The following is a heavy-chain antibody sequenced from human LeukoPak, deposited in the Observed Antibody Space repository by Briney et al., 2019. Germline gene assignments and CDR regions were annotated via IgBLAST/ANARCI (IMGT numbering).Heavy chain of an antibody. Sequence: GGSLTLSCAVSGFTFSSYAMSWVRQAPGKGLEWVSAISGSGGSTYYADSVKGRFTISRDNSKNTVYLQMNSLRAEDTAVYYCAKGVAYCGGDCYSVYWGQGTLVTVSS. CDR1: GFTFSSYA. CDR2: ISGSGGST. J-gene: IGHJ4*02. CDR3: AKGVAYCGGDCYSVY. V-gene: IGHV3-23*01. D-gene: IGHD2-21*02.